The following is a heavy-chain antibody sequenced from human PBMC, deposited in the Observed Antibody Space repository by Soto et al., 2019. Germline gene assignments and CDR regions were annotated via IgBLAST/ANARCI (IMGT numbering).Heavy chain of an antibody. D-gene: IGHD3-3*01. CDR1: GFNFSSYG. V-gene: IGHV3-33*01. Sequence: GGSLKLSCAASGFNFSSYGMHWVRQAPGKGLEWVAVIWYDGSNKYYADSVKGRFTISGDSSKNTLYLQMNSLRAEDTAVYYCARDSVENDFWSGYSPYTYYYYMDVWGKGTTVTVSS. J-gene: IGHJ6*03. CDR3: ARDSVENDFWSGYSPYTYYYYMDV. CDR2: IWYDGSNK.